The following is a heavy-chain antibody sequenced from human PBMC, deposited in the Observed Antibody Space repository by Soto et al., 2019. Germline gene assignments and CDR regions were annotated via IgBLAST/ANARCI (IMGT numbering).Heavy chain of an antibody. J-gene: IGHJ6*02. CDR1: GDTFSTFA. D-gene: IGHD1-20*01. CDR3: ARSPGITGTRPSPYAMDV. V-gene: IGHV1-69*13. Sequence: SVKVSCKASGDTFSTFAISWVRQAPGQGLEWMGGIIPIFGTPDYAQHFPGRVTISADESTKTAYLELSSLRPEDTAVYYCARSPGITGTRPSPYAMDVWGPGTTVTVSS. CDR2: IIPIFGTP.